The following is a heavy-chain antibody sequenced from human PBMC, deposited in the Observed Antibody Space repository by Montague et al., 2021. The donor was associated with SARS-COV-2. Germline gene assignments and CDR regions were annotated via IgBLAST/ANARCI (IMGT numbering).Heavy chain of an antibody. Sequence: SETLSLTCAVYGGSFSDYYWSWIRQPPGKGLEWIGQINHSGSTXYNPSPKSRVTISIDTSKNQFSLKLTSVTAADTAVYYCAGGAPGYWGQGTLVTVSS. CDR1: GGSFSDYY. CDR2: INHSGST. V-gene: IGHV4-34*01. J-gene: IGHJ4*02. D-gene: IGHD1-1*01. CDR3: AGGAPGY.